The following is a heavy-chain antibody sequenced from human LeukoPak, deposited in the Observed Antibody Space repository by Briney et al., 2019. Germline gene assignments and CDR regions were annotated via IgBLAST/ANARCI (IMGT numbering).Heavy chain of an antibody. CDR2: INHSGST. J-gene: IGHJ4*02. D-gene: IGHD5-24*01. V-gene: IGHV4-34*01. Sequence: PSETLSLTCAVYGGSFSGYYWTWIRQPPGRGLEWIGEINHSGSTNYNPSLKSRVTISVDTSKSQFSLKLNSVTAPDTAMYYCARGRDPYWGQGTLVTVSS. CDR3: ARGRDPY. CDR1: GGSFSGYY.